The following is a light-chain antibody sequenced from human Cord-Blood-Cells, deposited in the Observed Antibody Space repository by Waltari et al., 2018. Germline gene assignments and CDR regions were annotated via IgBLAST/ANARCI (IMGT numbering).Light chain of an antibody. CDR2: GAS. Sequence: IVMTQSPATLSVSTGARATLACRASQSVSSNLAWYQQKPGQAPRLLIYGASTRATGMPARFSGSGSGTEFTLTISSLQSEDFAVYYCQQYNNWHLYTFGQGTKLEIK. V-gene: IGKV3-15*01. J-gene: IGKJ2*01. CDR3: QQYNNWHLYT. CDR1: QSVSSN.